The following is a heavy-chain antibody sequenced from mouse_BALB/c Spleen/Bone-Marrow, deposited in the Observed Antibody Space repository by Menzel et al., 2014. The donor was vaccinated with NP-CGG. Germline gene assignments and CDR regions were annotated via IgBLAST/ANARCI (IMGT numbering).Heavy chain of an antibody. J-gene: IGHJ4*01. Sequence: GSELVRPGASVKLSCKASGYTFTSYWIHWVKRRPGQGLEWIGNIYPGSGTINYDEKFKNKATLTVDTSSSIAYMQLSSLTSEDSAVYYCRCYDYTMDYWGQGTSVTVSS. CDR1: GYTFTSYW. V-gene: IGHV1S22*01. CDR2: IYPGSGTI. CDR3: RCYDYTMDY. D-gene: IGHD1-1*01.